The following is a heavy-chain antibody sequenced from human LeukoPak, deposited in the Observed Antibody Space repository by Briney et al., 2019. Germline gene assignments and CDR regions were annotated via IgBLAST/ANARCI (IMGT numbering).Heavy chain of an antibody. J-gene: IGHJ4*02. CDR1: GGSITGYY. V-gene: IGHV4-4*07. CDR2: IYPNGGT. D-gene: IGHD2-2*01. CDR3: ARTKRTSHYYFDY. Sequence: SETLSLTCSVSGGSITGYYWSWIRQPAGKGLEWIGRIYPNGGTNYNPSLKSRATMSVDTSKNQFSLKLTSVTAADTAMYYCARTKRTSHYYFDYWGQGTLAAVSS.